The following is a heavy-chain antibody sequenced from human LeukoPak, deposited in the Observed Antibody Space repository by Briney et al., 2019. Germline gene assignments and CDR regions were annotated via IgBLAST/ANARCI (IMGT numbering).Heavy chain of an antibody. J-gene: IGHJ4*02. V-gene: IGHV3-7*05. CDR3: ARDSPGIMIFGVVTPN. Sequence: PGGSLRLSCAASGFTFNSFWMSWVRQAPGKGLEWVAKIIQDGSEKYYVDSVKGRFTISRDNAKNSLYLQMNSLRAEDTAVYYCARDSPGIMIFGVVTPNGGQGTLVTVSS. CDR1: GFTFNSFW. D-gene: IGHD3-3*01. CDR2: IIQDGSEK.